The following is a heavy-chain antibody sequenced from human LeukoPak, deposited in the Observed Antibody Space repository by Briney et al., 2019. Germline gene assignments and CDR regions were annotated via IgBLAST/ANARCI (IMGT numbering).Heavy chain of an antibody. CDR1: GFTVSSNY. Sequence: PGGSLRLSCAASGFTVSSNYMNWVRQAPGKGLEWVSTITTIVDSTYYADSVKGRFTISRDNSKNTLYLQMNSLRADDTAVYYCAKAEYDFWSGTHDSWGQGTLVTVSS. CDR2: ITTIVDST. V-gene: IGHV3-23*01. CDR3: AKAEYDFWSGTHDS. D-gene: IGHD3-3*01. J-gene: IGHJ4*02.